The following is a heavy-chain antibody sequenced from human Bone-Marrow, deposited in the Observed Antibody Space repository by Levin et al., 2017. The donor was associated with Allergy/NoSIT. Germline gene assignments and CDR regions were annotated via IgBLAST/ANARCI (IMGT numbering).Heavy chain of an antibody. D-gene: IGHD7-27*01. V-gene: IGHV3-23*01. CDR3: AKDRNWGSSDSFDV. Sequence: LSLTCAASGFTFNTYAMSWVRQAPGKGLEWVSAVIKSGDTTFYADSVKGRFTISRDNSRNTVHLQMRSLTVEDTAIYYCAKDRNWGSSDSFDVWGQGTMVTVSS. CDR2: VIKSGDTT. J-gene: IGHJ3*01. CDR1: GFTFNTYA.